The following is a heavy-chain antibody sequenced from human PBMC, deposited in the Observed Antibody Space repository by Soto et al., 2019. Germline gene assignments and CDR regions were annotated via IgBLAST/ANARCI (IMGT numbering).Heavy chain of an antibody. CDR3: ARLKYYYGSGSYYNSPPFDY. J-gene: IGHJ4*02. V-gene: IGHV4-34*01. D-gene: IGHD3-10*01. CDR2: INHSGST. Sequence: QVQLQQWGAGLLKPSETLSLTCAVYGGSFSGYYWSWIRQPPGKGLEWIGEINHSGSTNYNPSLKRRVTISVDTSKNQFSLKLSSVTAADTAVYYCARLKYYYGSGSYYNSPPFDYWGQGTLVTVSS. CDR1: GGSFSGYY.